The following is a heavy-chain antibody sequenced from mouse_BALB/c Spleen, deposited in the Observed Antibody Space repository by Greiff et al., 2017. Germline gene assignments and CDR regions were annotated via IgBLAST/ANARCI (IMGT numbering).Heavy chain of an antibody. CDR1: GFTFSSYG. CDR2: ISSGGSYT. D-gene: IGHD1-1*02. CDR3: ARTGVLGNYFDY. Sequence: EVKLQESGGDLVKPGGSLKLSCAASGFTFSSYGMSWVRQTPDKRLEWVATISSGGSYTYYPDSVKGRFTISRDNAKNTLYLQMSSLKSEDTAMYYCARTGVLGNYFDYWGQGTTLTVSS. V-gene: IGHV5-6*01. J-gene: IGHJ2*01.